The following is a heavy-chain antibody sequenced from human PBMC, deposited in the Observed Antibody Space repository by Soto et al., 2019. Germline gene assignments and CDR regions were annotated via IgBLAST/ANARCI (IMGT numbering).Heavy chain of an antibody. CDR3: AKGGYYSLFDI. Sequence: EVELLESGGGLVQPGGSLRLSCKASGFMFNNSAMTWVRQAPGQGLQWVASVSDNGGSRGGTYYADSVKGRFTISRDNSKNTLYLQLDSLTGADTAVYYCAKGGYYSLFDIWGQGTMVTVSA. D-gene: IGHD3-16*01. V-gene: IGHV3-23*01. J-gene: IGHJ3*02. CDR2: VSDNGGSRGGT. CDR1: GFMFNNSA.